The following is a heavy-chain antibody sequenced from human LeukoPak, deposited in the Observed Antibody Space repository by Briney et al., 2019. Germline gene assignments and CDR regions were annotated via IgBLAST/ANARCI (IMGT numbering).Heavy chain of an antibody. CDR3: ARDVVRGVIIHYFDY. D-gene: IGHD3-10*01. Sequence: GGSLRLSCAASGFTFSDYYMSWLRQAPGKGLEWVSYISSSSSYTNYADSVKGRFTISRDNAKNSLYLQMNSLRAEDTAVYYCARDVVRGVIIHYFDYWGQGTLVTVSS. V-gene: IGHV3-11*06. CDR2: ISSSSSYT. CDR1: GFTFSDYY. J-gene: IGHJ4*02.